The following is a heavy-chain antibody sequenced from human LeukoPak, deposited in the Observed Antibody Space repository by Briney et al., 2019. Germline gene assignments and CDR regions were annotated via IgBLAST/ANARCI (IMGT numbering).Heavy chain of an antibody. D-gene: IGHD5-18*01. Sequence: PGGSLRLSCTASGFNFNDNFMGWIRQAPGKGLEWISHISSKGDTIHYSDPVKGRFSIARDNPQKSLYLQMNSLRVEDTAVYYCVRGGYGWTFDFWGQGTLVTVSS. CDR2: ISSKGDTI. CDR1: GFNFNDNF. V-gene: IGHV3-11*01. J-gene: IGHJ4*02. CDR3: VRGGYGWTFDF.